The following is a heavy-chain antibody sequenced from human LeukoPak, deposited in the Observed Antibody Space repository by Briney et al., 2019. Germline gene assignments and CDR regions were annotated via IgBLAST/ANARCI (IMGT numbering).Heavy chain of an antibody. CDR3: ATDLWAGSTSFTRRGFFDY. Sequence: GASVKVSCKASGYTFTSYYMHWVRQAPGQGLEWMGIINPSGGSTSYAQKFQGRVTMTRDTSTSTVYMELSSLRSEDTAVYYCATDLWAGSTSFTRRGFFDYWGQGTLVTVSS. CDR2: INPSGGST. J-gene: IGHJ4*02. D-gene: IGHD2-2*01. V-gene: IGHV1-46*01. CDR1: GYTFTSYY.